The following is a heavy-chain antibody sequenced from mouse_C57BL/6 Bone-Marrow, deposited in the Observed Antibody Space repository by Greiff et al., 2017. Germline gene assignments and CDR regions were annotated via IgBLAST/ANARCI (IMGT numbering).Heavy chain of an antibody. V-gene: IGHV1-81*01. CDR1: GYTFTSYG. Sequence: QVQLQQSGAELARPGASVKLSCKASGYTFTSYGISWVKQRTGQGLEWIGEIYPRSGNTYYNEKFKGKATLTADKSSSTVYMELRSLTSEDSAVYFCARRGGYYSNWFAYWGQGTLVTVSA. J-gene: IGHJ3*01. CDR3: ARRGGYYSNWFAY. CDR2: IYPRSGNT. D-gene: IGHD2-5*01.